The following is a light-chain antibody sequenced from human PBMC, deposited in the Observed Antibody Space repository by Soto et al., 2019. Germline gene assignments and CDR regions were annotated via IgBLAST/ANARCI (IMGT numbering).Light chain of an antibody. J-gene: IGKJ2*01. CDR2: GAS. V-gene: IGKV3-20*01. CDR1: QSVTSDF. CDR3: QQYGRSSLMFT. Sequence: EIVLTQSPGTLSLSPGERATLSCRASQSVTSDFLAWYQQKPGQAPRLRIYGASTRAAGVPDRFSGSGSGTDFTLTITRLEPEDFAVYYCQQYGRSSLMFTFGQGTKLGV.